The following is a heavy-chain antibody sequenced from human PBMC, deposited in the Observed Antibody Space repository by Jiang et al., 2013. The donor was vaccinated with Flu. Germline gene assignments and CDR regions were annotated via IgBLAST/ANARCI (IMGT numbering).Heavy chain of an antibody. Sequence: ETLSLTCTVSGDSISSSYWSWIRQPPGKGLEWIGFIYYSGSTNYNPSLKSRVTISVDTSKNQFSLKLSSVTAADTAVYYCARGPSIGAAGTFDSWGQGTLVTVSS. CDR1: GDSISSSY. V-gene: IGHV4-59*01. D-gene: IGHD6-13*01. CDR2: IYYSGST. J-gene: IGHJ4*02. CDR3: ARGPSIGAAGTFDS.